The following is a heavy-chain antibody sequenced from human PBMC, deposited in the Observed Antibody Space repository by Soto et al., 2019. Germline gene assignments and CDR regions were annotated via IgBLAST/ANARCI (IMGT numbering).Heavy chain of an antibody. Sequence: QVQLVQSGAEVKKPGSSVKVSCKASGGTFSSYTISWVRQAPGQGLEWRGRIIPILGIANYAQKFQGRVTLTADKSTSKAYMELSSLRSEDTAVYYCASRAGRFGELSFDYWGQGTLVTVSS. CDR1: GGTFSSYT. CDR2: IIPILGIA. D-gene: IGHD3-10*01. V-gene: IGHV1-69*02. J-gene: IGHJ4*02. CDR3: ASRAGRFGELSFDY.